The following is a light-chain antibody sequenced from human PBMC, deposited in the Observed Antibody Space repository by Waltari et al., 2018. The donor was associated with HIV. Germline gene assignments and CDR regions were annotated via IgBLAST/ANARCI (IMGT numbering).Light chain of an antibody. V-gene: IGKV3-20*01. J-gene: IGKJ1*01. CDR1: QSVTNS. CDR3: QQYGSSWT. CDR2: DAS. Sequence: EIVLTQSPGTLSLSPGERATLSCRASQSVTNSLAWYQQKPGQTPRLLMYDASNRATGIPDRFSGSGSGTDFTLTINRLNPEDVAVYYCQQYGSSWTFGQGTKVEIK.